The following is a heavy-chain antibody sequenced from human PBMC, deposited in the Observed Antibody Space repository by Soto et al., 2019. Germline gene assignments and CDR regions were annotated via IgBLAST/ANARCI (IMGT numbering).Heavy chain of an antibody. D-gene: IGHD2-2*01. J-gene: IGHJ6*02. CDR3: ARHVPTAGYYYGMDV. Sequence: QVQLVQSGAEVKKPGSSVKVSCKASGGTFSSYAISWVRQAPGQGLEWMGGVIPIFGTANYAQKFQGRVTITADESTSTAYMELSSLRSDDTAVYFCARHVPTAGYYYGMDVWGQGTTVTVSS. V-gene: IGHV1-69*12. CDR1: GGTFSSYA. CDR2: VIPIFGTA.